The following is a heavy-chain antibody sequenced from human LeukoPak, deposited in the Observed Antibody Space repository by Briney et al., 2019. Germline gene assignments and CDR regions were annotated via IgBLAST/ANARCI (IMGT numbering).Heavy chain of an antibody. CDR3: ARYHDSSGYYYYGMDV. D-gene: IGHD3-22*01. V-gene: IGHV3-66*01. J-gene: IGHJ6*02. CDR1: GFTFSSYS. CDR2: IYTGGST. Sequence: GGSLRLSCAASGFTFSSYSMNWVRQAPGKGLEWVSIIYTGGSTYYADSVKGRFIISRDNSKSTVYLQMNSLRGEDTAVYYCARYHDSSGYYYYGMDVWGQGTTVTVSS.